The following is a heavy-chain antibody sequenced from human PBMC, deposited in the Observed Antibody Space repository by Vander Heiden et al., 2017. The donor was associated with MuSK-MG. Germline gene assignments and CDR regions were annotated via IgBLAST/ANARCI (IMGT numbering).Heavy chain of an antibody. CDR3: ARMYVTPNYFFYYYMDV. D-gene: IGHD3-16*01. V-gene: IGHV4-4*02. J-gene: IGHJ6*03. CDR2: IYHSGST. CDR1: GGSISSSNW. Sequence: QVQLQESGPGPVKPSGTLSLTCAVSGGSISSSNWWSWVRQPPGKGLEWIGEIYHSGSTNYNPSLKSRVTISVDKSKNQFSLKLSSVTAADTAVYYCARMYVTPNYFFYYYMDVWGKGTTVTVSS.